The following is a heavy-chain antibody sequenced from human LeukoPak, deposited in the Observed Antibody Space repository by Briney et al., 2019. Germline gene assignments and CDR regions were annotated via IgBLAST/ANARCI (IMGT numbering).Heavy chain of an antibody. Sequence: PSETLSLTCTVSGGSISSYYWSWIRQPPGKGLEWIGYIYYSGSTNYNPSLKSRVTISVDTSKNQFSLKLSSVTAADTAVYYCARGRPDDHGGPGYFDYWGQGTLVTVSS. CDR3: ARGRPDDHGGPGYFDY. V-gene: IGHV4-59*01. J-gene: IGHJ4*02. CDR1: GGSISSYY. CDR2: IYYSGST. D-gene: IGHD4-23*01.